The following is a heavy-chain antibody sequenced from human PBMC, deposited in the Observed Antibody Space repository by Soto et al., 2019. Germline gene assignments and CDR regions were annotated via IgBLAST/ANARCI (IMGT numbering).Heavy chain of an antibody. CDR2: INHSGST. D-gene: IGHD3-10*01. CDR3: ARAGITMVRGVTEINWFDP. CDR1: GGSFSGYY. Sequence: SETLSLTCAVYGGSFSGYYWSWIRQPPGKGLEWMGEINHSGSTNYNPSLKSRVTISVDTSKNQFSLKLSSVTAADTAVYYCARAGITMVRGVTEINWFDPWGQGTLVTVS. V-gene: IGHV4-34*01. J-gene: IGHJ5*02.